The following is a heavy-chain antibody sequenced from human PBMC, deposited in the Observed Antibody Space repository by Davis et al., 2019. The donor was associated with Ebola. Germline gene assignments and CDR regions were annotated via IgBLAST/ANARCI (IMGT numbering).Heavy chain of an antibody. D-gene: IGHD3-10*01. CDR2: IYYSGST. J-gene: IGHJ6*04. Sequence: GSLRLSCTVSGGSISSSSYYWGWIRQPPGKGLEWIGSIYYSGSTYYNPSLKSRVTISVDTSKNQFSLKLSSVTAADTAVYYCASFALKWFGELLYYYYGMDVWGKGTTVTVSS. CDR1: GGSISSSSYY. CDR3: ASFALKWFGELLYYYYGMDV. V-gene: IGHV4-39*01.